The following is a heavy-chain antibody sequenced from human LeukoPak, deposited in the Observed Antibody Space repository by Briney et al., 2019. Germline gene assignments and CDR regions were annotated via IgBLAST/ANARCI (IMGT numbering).Heavy chain of an antibody. D-gene: IGHD3-10*01. CDR2: ISYDGSNK. CDR1: GFTFSSYA. Sequence: GGSPRLSCAASGFTFSSYAMNWVRQAPGKGLEWVAVISYDGSNKYYADSVKGRFTISRDNSKNTLYLQMNSLRAEDTAVYYCARDAVFRCVIDYFDYWGQGTLVTVSS. V-gene: IGHV3-30*04. CDR3: ARDAVFRCVIDYFDY. J-gene: IGHJ4*02.